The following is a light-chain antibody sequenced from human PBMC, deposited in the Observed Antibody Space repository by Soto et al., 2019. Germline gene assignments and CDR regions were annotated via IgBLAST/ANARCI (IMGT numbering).Light chain of an antibody. CDR1: SSDVGGYKY. Sequence: QSALTQPRSVSESPGQSDTISCSGTSSDVGGYKYVSWYQQHPGKAPKLMIYDVSKRPSGVPDRFSGSKSGSTASLTISGLQAEDEADYYCCSYAGSFTWVFGGGTKLTVL. CDR3: CSYAGSFTWV. J-gene: IGLJ3*02. CDR2: DVS. V-gene: IGLV2-11*01.